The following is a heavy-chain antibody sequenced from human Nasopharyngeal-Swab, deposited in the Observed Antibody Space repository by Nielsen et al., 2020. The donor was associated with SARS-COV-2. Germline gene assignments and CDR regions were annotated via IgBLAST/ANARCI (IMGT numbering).Heavy chain of an antibody. CDR2: FDPEDGET. V-gene: IGHV1-24*01. J-gene: IGHJ2*01. CDR1: GYTLTELS. CDR3: ARPGGSGDPYWYFDL. Sequence: ASVKVSCKVSGYTLTELSMHWVRQAPGKGLEWMGGFDPEDGETIYAQKFQGRVTMTEDTSTDTAYMELSSLRSADTAVYYCARPGGSGDPYWYFDLWGRGTLVTVSS. D-gene: IGHD3-16*01.